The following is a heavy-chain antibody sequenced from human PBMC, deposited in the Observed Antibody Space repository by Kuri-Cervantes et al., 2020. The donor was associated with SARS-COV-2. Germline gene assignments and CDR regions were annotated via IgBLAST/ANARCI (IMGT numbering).Heavy chain of an antibody. D-gene: IGHD3-10*01. Sequence: SVKVSCKASGGTFSSYAISWVRQAPGQGLEWMGRIIPILGIANYAQKFQGRVTITADESTSTAYMELSSLRSEDTAVYYCASQTEIYGSGSYYFDYWGQGTLVTVSS. CDR1: GGTFSSYA. J-gene: IGHJ4*02. CDR3: ASQTEIYGSGSYYFDY. CDR2: IIPILGIA. V-gene: IGHV1-69*04.